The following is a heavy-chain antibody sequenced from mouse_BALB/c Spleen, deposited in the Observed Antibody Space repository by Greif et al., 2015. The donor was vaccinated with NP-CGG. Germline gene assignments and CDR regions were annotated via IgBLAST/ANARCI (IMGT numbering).Heavy chain of an antibody. Sequence: EVKLVESGGGLVQPKGSLKLSCAASGFTFNTYAMNWVRQAPGKGLEWVARIRSKSNNYATYYADSVKDRFTISRDDSQSMLYLQMNNLKTEDTAMYYCVRQGITTAGFDYWGQGTTLTVSS. D-gene: IGHD1-2*01. CDR1: GFTFNTYA. CDR2: IRSKSNNYAT. CDR3: VRQGITTAGFDY. V-gene: IGHV10-1*02. J-gene: IGHJ2*01.